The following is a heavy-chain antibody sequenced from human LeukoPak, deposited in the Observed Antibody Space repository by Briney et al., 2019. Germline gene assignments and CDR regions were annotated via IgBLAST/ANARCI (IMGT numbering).Heavy chain of an antibody. J-gene: IGHJ4*02. CDR2: IYYSGST. Sequence: SETLCLTCTVSGGSISRYYWNWIRQPPGKGLEWIGYIYYSGSTNYNPSLKSRVTISVDTSKNQFSLKLSSVTAADTAVYYCARGYYDSSGYSYPFDYWGQGTLVSVSS. D-gene: IGHD3-22*01. V-gene: IGHV4-59*01. CDR3: ARGYYDSSGYSYPFDY. CDR1: GGSISRYY.